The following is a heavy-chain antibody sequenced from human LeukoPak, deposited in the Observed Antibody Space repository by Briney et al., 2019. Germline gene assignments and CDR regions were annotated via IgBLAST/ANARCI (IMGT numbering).Heavy chain of an antibody. CDR3: ARGRRIAAAGSGWFDP. D-gene: IGHD6-13*01. CDR2: IDYSGST. CDR1: GGSISGYS. J-gene: IGHJ5*02. V-gene: IGHV4-59*08. Sequence: SETLSLTCTVSGGSISGYSWSWIRQPPGKGLEWIGYIDYSGSTNYNPSLKSRVTISLDTSKNQFSLKLSSVTAADTAVYYCARGRRIAAAGSGWFDPWGQGTLVTVSS.